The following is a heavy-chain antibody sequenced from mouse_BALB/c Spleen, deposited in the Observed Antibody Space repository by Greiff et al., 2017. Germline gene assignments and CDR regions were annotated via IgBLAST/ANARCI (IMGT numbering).Heavy chain of an antibody. J-gene: IGHJ2*01. CDR2: IYPSDSYT. CDR1: GYTFTSYW. D-gene: IGHD2-4*01. Sequence: QVQLQQSGAELVRPGASVKLSCKASGYTFTSYWINWVKQRPGQGLEWIGNIYPSDSYTNYNQKFKDKATLTVDKSSSTAYMQLSSPTSEDSAVYYCTREDYDGYFDYWGQGTTLTVSS. V-gene: IGHV1-69*02. CDR3: TREDYDGYFDY.